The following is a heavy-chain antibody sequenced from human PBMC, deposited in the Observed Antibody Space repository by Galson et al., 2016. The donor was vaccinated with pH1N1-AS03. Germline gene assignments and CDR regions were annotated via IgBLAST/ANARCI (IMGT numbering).Heavy chain of an antibody. Sequence: LRLSCAASGFIFSSDCMHWVRQVPGKGLVWVSRITSDGSSISYADAVKGRFTTSRDNAKNTLYLQMNSLRAEDTAVYHCARAMYTSGWYGMDVWGRGTTVTVSS. V-gene: IGHV3-74*01. CDR3: ARAMYTSGWYGMDV. D-gene: IGHD6-19*01. CDR1: GFIFSSDC. CDR2: ITSDGSSI. J-gene: IGHJ6*02.